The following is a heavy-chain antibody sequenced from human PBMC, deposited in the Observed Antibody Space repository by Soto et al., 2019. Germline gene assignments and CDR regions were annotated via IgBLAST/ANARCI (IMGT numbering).Heavy chain of an antibody. Sequence: QVKLVESGGGVVQPGRSLRLSCAASGFPFSNYAMHWVRQAPGKGLEWLGHISYNGRDEYYADSVQGRFTFSRDNSQNTLYLQMNSLRAEDTADYYCARDNTGFQYGKAFDFWGQGTRVTVFS. CDR1: GFPFSNYA. D-gene: IGHD7-27*01. J-gene: IGHJ3*01. CDR3: ARDNTGFQYGKAFDF. V-gene: IGHV3-30*04. CDR2: ISYNGRDE.